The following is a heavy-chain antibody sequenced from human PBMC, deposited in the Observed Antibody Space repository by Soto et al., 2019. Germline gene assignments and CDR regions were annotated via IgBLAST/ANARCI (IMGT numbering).Heavy chain of an antibody. CDR1: GGSLSVADYY. Sequence: SETLYLTCTVSGGSLSVADYYWGWIRQPPGKGLEWIGSIYYSGSTYYNPSLKSRVTISVDTSKNQFSLKLSSVTAAGTAVYYCARPNSGWYSDWGQGTLVTVS. CDR3: ARPNSGWYSD. V-gene: IGHV4-39*01. CDR2: IYYSGST. D-gene: IGHD6-19*01. J-gene: IGHJ4*02.